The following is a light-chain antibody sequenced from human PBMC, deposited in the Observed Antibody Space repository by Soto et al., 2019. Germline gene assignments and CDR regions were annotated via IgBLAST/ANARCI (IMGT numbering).Light chain of an antibody. V-gene: IGKV1-5*01. CDR1: QSMSSW. CDR3: QQYNSYSLT. Sequence: DIQMTQSPSTLSASVGDRVTITCRASQSMSSWLAWYQQKPGKAPKLLIYDASSLESGVPSGFSGSGSGTEFTLTISSLQPDDFATYYCQQYNSYSLTFGGGTKVDIK. J-gene: IGKJ4*01. CDR2: DAS.